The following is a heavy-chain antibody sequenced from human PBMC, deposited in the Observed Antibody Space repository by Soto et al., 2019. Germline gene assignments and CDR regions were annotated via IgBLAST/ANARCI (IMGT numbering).Heavy chain of an antibody. CDR1: GFTFSGSA. CDR3: TRVETTPFDY. D-gene: IGHD1-26*01. J-gene: IGHJ4*02. V-gene: IGHV3-73*01. Sequence: PVGSLRLSCAASGFTFSGSAIHWVRQASGKGLEWVGRIRSKASTYATAYAASVKGRFTISRDDSRNTAYLQMSSLKTEDTAMYYCTRVETTPFDYWGQGTLVTVSS. CDR2: IRSKASTYAT.